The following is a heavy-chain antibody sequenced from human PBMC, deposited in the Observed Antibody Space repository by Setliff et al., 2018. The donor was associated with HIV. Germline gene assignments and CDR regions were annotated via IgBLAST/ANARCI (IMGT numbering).Heavy chain of an antibody. V-gene: IGHV4-4*07. D-gene: IGHD3-10*01. Sequence: PSETLSLTCTVSGDSINNYYWTWVRQSAGKGLEWIGRIQTSEGTKYNPSLNSRVTVSIDTPKNQFSLDLTSVTAADTAVYYCARGGYGSGNAYYFADWGQGTPVTVSS. CDR2: IQTSEGT. CDR1: GDSINNYY. J-gene: IGHJ4*02. CDR3: ARGGYGSGNAYYFAD.